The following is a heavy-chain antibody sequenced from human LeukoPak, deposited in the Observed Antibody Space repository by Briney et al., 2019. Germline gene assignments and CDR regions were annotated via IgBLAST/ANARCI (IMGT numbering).Heavy chain of an antibody. D-gene: IGHD5-18*01. Sequence: GGSLRLSCAAYEFTFSVYWMHWVRQAPGKGLVWVSRINSDGSITSYADSVKGRFTISRDNAKNTLYLQMNSLRAEDTAVYYCARGSGVGYRYGYDYYGMDVWGQGTTVTVSS. CDR2: INSDGSIT. J-gene: IGHJ6*02. V-gene: IGHV3-74*01. CDR3: ARGSGVGYRYGYDYYGMDV. CDR1: EFTFSVYW.